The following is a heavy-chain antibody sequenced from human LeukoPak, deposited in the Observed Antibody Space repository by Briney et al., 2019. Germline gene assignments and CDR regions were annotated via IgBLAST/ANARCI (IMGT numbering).Heavy chain of an antibody. D-gene: IGHD1-26*01. CDR2: IYYSGST. J-gene: IGHJ5*02. Sequence: SETLSLTCTVSGYSISSGYYWGWIRQPPGKGLEWIGTIYYSGSTYYNPSLKSRPTISVDTSKNQFSLKLSSVTAADTAVYYCARQTGASQIVGATTHFDPWGQGTLVTVSS. CDR3: ARQTGASQIVGATTHFDP. CDR1: GYSISSGYY. V-gene: IGHV4-38-2*02.